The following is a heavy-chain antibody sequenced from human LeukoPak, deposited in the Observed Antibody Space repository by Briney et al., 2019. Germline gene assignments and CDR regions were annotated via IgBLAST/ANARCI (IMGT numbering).Heavy chain of an antibody. Sequence: GGSLRLSCAASGFTFSSYWMNWVRQAPGKGLVWVSRITSHGSSTSYADSVKGRFTISRDNSKNTLYLQMNSLRAEDTAVYYCAKGTPSYCSGGSCYSDYFDYWGQGTLVTVSS. CDR2: ITSHGSST. J-gene: IGHJ4*02. CDR1: GFTFSSYW. D-gene: IGHD2-15*01. V-gene: IGHV3-74*01. CDR3: AKGTPSYCSGGSCYSDYFDY.